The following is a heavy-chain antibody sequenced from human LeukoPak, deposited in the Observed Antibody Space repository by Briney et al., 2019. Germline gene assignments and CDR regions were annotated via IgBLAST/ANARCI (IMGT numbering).Heavy chain of an antibody. J-gene: IGHJ5*02. CDR3: AKDAQRKLLWFGGNNWFDP. D-gene: IGHD3-10*01. CDR2: ISGSGGST. CDR1: GFTFSSYG. V-gene: IGHV3-23*01. Sequence: GGSLRLSCAASGFTFSSYGMSWVRQAPGKGLEWVSAISGSGGSTYYADSVKGRFTISRDNSKSTLYLQMNSLRAEDTAVYYCAKDAQRKLLWFGGNNWFDPWGQGTLVTVSS.